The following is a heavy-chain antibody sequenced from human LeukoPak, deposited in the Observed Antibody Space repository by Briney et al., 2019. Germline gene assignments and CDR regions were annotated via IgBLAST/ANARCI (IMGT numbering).Heavy chain of an antibody. D-gene: IGHD3/OR15-3a*01. J-gene: IGHJ4*02. Sequence: PSETLSLTCTVSGGSISSSSYYWGWIRQPPGKGLEWIGSIYYSGSTYYNPSLKSRVTISVDTSKNQFSLKLSSVTAADTAVYYCARDDFWIWGQGTLVTVSS. V-gene: IGHV4-39*07. CDR2: IYYSGST. CDR1: GGSISSSSYY. CDR3: ARDDFWI.